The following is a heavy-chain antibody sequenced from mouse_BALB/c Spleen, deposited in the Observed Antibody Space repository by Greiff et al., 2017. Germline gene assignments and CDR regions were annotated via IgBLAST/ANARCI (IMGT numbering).Heavy chain of an antibody. CDR1: GFNIKDTY. CDR3: ASYGNFYAMDY. V-gene: IGHV14-3*02. Sequence: EVQRVESGAELVKPGASVKLSCTASGFNIKDTYMHWVKQRPEQGLEWIGRIDPANGNTKYDPKFQGKATITADTSSNTAYLQLSSLTSEDTAVYYCASYGNFYAMDYWGQGTSVTVSS. CDR2: IDPANGNT. D-gene: IGHD2-1*01. J-gene: IGHJ4*01.